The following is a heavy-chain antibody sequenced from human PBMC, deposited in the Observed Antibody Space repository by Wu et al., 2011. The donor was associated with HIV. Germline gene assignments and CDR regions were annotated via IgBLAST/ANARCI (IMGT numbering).Heavy chain of an antibody. J-gene: IGHJ6*03. CDR3: ARDSTVTRIRLYYYYMDV. Sequence: QVQLVQSGAEVKKPGSSVKVSCKASGATFSSYAISWVRQAPGQGLEWMGGIIPIFGTANYAQKFQGRVTITADKSTSTAYMELSSLRSEDTAVYYCARDSTVTRIRLYYYYMDVWGKGTTVTVSS. V-gene: IGHV1-69*14. CDR1: GATFSSYA. CDR2: IIPIFGTA. D-gene: IGHD4-17*01.